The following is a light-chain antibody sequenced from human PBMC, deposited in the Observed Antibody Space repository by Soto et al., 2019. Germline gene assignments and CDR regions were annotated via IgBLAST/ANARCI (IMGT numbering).Light chain of an antibody. CDR3: SSYGGSNTVV. J-gene: IGLJ2*01. CDR1: SSDVGGYNY. CDR2: EVS. Sequence: QSVLTQPPSASGSPGQSVTISCTGSSSDVGGYNYVSWYQQHPGKAPKLMIYEVSKRPPGVPDRLSGSKSGNTASLTVSGLQAEDEADYYCSSYGGSNTVVFGGWTKVTVL. V-gene: IGLV2-8*01.